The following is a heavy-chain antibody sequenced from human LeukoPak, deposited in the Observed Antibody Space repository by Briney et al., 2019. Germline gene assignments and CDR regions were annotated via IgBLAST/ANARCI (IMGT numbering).Heavy chain of an antibody. J-gene: IGHJ4*02. CDR2: ISGSGGST. D-gene: IGHD6-19*01. CDR3: AKDQKQWLVRGFDY. CDR1: GFTFSSYA. Sequence: GGSLRLSCAASGFTFSSYAMSWVRQAPGKGLEWVSAISGSGGSTYYADSVRGRFTISRDNSKNTLYLQMNSLRAEGTAVYYCAKDQKQWLVRGFDYWGQGTLVTVSS. V-gene: IGHV3-23*01.